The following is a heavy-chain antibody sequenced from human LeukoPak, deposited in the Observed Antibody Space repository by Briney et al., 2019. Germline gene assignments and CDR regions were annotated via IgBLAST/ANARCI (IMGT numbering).Heavy chain of an antibody. CDR2: VNTDGRTT. CDR1: GFTLSRYW. Sequence: PGGSLRLSCAASGFTLSRYWMQWIRQAPGKGLVWVSRVNTDGRTTSHADSVKGRFTISRENAKNTLYLQMNSLRAEDTAVYYCARASTFHYDWLDPWGQGTLVTVSS. V-gene: IGHV3-74*01. J-gene: IGHJ5*02. CDR3: ARASTFHYDWLDP. D-gene: IGHD3-10*01.